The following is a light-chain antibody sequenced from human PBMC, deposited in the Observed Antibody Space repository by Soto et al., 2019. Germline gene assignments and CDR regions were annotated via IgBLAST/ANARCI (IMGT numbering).Light chain of an antibody. Sequence: QSVLTQPPSVSGAPGQRVTISCTGSSSNIGAGYDVHWYRQLPGTAPKLLIYGNTNRPSGVPDRFSGSKSGTSASLAITGLQAEDEADYYCQSYDSSLSGYVFGTGTKATVL. J-gene: IGLJ1*01. V-gene: IGLV1-40*01. CDR1: SSNIGAGYD. CDR2: GNT. CDR3: QSYDSSLSGYV.